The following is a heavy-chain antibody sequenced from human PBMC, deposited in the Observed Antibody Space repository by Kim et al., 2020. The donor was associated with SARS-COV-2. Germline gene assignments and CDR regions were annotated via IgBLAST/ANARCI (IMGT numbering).Heavy chain of an antibody. V-gene: IGHV4-59*13. D-gene: IGHD3-22*01. CDR1: GGSISSYY. CDR2: IYYSGST. J-gene: IGHJ3*02. Sequence: SETLSLTCTVSGGSISSYYWSWIRQPPGKGLEWIGYIYYSGSTNYNPSLKSRVTISVDTSKNQFSLKLSSVTAADTDVYYCARSLKFYDSSTPGGDKYTFDIWGQGTMVTVSS. CDR3: ARSLKFYDSSTPGGDKYTFDI.